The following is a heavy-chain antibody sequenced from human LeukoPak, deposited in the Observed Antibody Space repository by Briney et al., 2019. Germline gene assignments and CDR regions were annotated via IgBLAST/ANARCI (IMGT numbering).Heavy chain of an antibody. D-gene: IGHD1-26*01. V-gene: IGHV4-4*07. Sequence: SETLSLTCTVSGGSLSSYYWSWLRQPAGKGLEWIGRIYTSGSTNYNPSLKSRVTISVDTSKNQFSLKLSSVTAADTAVYYCARVRHSGSYYYYYYMDVWGKGTTVTVSS. J-gene: IGHJ6*03. CDR1: GGSLSSYY. CDR3: ARVRHSGSYYYYYYMDV. CDR2: IYTSGST.